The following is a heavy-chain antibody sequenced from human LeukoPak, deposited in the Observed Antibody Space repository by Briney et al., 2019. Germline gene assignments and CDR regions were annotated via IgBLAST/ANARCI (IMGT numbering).Heavy chain of an antibody. D-gene: IGHD6-19*01. CDR1: GFTFSSYA. J-gene: IGHJ4*02. Sequence: GESLRLSCTASGFTFSSYAMSWVRQPPGKGLEWVSAISGSGGSTYYADSVKGRFTISRDNSKNTLYLQMNSRRAEDTAVYYCAKDQDSSGWYYYWGQGTLVTVSS. CDR3: AKDQDSSGWYYY. V-gene: IGHV3-23*01. CDR2: ISGSGGST.